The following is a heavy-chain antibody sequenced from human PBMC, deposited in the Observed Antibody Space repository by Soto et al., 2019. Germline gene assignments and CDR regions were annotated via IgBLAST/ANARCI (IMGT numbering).Heavy chain of an antibody. Sequence: ETLSLTCAVSGGSISSSNWWGCVRQPPGKGLEWIVEIYHSGSTNYNPSLKSRVTISVDKSKNQFSLKLSSVTAADTAVYYCARDSQYCSSTSCEGGMDVWGQGTTVTSP. D-gene: IGHD2-2*01. CDR1: GGSISSSNW. V-gene: IGHV4-4*02. CDR2: IYHSGST. J-gene: IGHJ6*02. CDR3: ARDSQYCSSTSCEGGMDV.